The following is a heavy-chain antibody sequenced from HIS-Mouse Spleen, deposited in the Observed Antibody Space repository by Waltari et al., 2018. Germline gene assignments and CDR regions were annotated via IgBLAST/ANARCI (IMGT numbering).Heavy chain of an antibody. J-gene: IGHJ2*01. Sequence: QLQLQESGPGLAKPSETLSLTCTVPGGSISSSSYYWGGIRQPPGKGLEWIGSIYYSGSTYYNPSLKSRVTISVDTSKNQFSLKLSSVTAADTAVYYCAREIPYSSSWYDWYFDLWGRGTLVTVSS. CDR2: IYYSGST. CDR3: AREIPYSSSWYDWYFDL. D-gene: IGHD6-13*01. V-gene: IGHV4-39*07. CDR1: GGSISSSSYY.